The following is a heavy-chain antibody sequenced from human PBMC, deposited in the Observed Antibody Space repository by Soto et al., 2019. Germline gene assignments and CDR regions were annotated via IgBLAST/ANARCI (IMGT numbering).Heavy chain of an antibody. CDR1: GGTFSSYA. V-gene: IGHV1-69*01. CDR3: ARSNYYDSSGYSPPRDY. D-gene: IGHD3-22*01. Sequence: QVQLVQSGAEVKKPGSSVKVSCKASGGTFSSYAISWVRQAPGQGLEWMGGIIPIFGTANYAQKFQGRVTITADESTSTANMELSSLRSEDTAVYYCARSNYYDSSGYSPPRDYWGQGTLVTVSS. J-gene: IGHJ4*02. CDR2: IIPIFGTA.